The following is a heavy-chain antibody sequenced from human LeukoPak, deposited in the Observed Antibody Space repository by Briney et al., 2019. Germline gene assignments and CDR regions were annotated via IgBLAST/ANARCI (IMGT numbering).Heavy chain of an antibody. V-gene: IGHV4-39*07. CDR1: GGSISSSSYY. J-gene: IGHJ5*02. CDR2: IYYSGST. CDR3: VRAPRGDILTGYP. D-gene: IGHD3-9*01. Sequence: PSETLSLTCTVSGGSISSSSYYWVWIRQPPGKGLEWIGSIYYSGSTYYNPSLKSRVTISVDTSKNQFSLKLSSVTAADTAVYYCVRAPRGDILTGYPWGQGTLVTVSS.